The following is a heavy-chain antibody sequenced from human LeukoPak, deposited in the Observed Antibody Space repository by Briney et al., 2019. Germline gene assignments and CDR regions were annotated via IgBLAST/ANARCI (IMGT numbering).Heavy chain of an antibody. J-gene: IGHJ6*03. Sequence: GGSLRLSCAASGFTFSSYAMSWVRQAPGKGLEWVSAISGSGGSTYYADSVKGRFTISRDNSKSTLYLQMNSLRAEDTAVYYCAKGSRVERTYYMDVWGKGTTVTVSS. V-gene: IGHV3-23*01. CDR1: GFTFSSYA. CDR3: AKGSRVERTYYMDV. CDR2: ISGSGGST. D-gene: IGHD1-1*01.